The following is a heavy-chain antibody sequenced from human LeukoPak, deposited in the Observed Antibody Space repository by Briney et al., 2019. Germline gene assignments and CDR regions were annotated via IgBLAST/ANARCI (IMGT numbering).Heavy chain of an antibody. CDR3: AKDLISGYNYGPFDC. Sequence: KPGGSLRLSCAASGFTISTYGMNWVRQAPGKGLEWVSYISSDSSHIYYADSVKGRFTISRDIAKKSLYLQMNSLRDEDTAVYYCAKDLISGYNYGPFDCWGQGTLVTVSS. CDR1: GFTISTYG. CDR2: ISSDSSHI. D-gene: IGHD5-18*01. V-gene: IGHV3-48*02. J-gene: IGHJ4*02.